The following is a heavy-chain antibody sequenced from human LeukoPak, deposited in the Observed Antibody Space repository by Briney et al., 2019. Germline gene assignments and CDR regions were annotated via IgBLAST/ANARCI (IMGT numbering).Heavy chain of an antibody. CDR1: GFTFSSYA. J-gene: IGHJ4*02. CDR3: ARDLARSSEYYFDY. D-gene: IGHD2-21*01. V-gene: IGHV3-30*04. Sequence: PGGSLRLSCAASGFTFSSYAMHWVRQAPGKGLEWVAVISYDGSNKYYADSVKGRFTISRDNSKNTLYLQMNSLRAEDTAVYYCARDLARSSEYYFDYWGQGTLVTVSS. CDR2: ISYDGSNK.